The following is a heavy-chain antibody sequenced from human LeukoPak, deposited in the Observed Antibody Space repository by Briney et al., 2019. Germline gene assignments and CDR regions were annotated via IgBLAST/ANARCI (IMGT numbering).Heavy chain of an antibody. CDR1: GYSFTSYW. CDR3: ARHIIPRYSSGWHYIDY. V-gene: IGHV5-51*01. CDR2: IYPGDSDT. Sequence: GESLKISXKGSGYSFTSYWIGWVRQMPGKGLEWMGIIYPGDSDTIYSPSFQGQVTISADKSISTAYLQWSSLKASDTAMYYCARHIIPRYSSGWHYIDYWGQGTLVTVSS. J-gene: IGHJ4*02. D-gene: IGHD6-19*01.